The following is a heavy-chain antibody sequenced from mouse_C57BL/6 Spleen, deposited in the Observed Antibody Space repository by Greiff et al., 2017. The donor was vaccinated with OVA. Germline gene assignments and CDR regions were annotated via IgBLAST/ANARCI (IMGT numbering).Heavy chain of an antibody. CDR2: IDPENGDT. CDR3: TTGSGYRNY. V-gene: IGHV14-4*01. D-gene: IGHD3-2*02. CDR1: GFNIKDDY. Sequence: EVMLVESGAELVRPGASVKLSCTASGFNIKDDYMHWVKQRPEQGLEWIGWIDPENGDTEYASKFQGKATITADTSSNTAYLQLSSLTSEDTAVYYCTTGSGYRNYWGQGTTLTVSS. J-gene: IGHJ2*01.